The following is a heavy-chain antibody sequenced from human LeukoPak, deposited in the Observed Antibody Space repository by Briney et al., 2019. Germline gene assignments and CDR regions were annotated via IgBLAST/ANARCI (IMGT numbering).Heavy chain of an antibody. Sequence: GGSLRLSCAASGFTFSTYSMNWVRQAPGKGLEWVSYSSSSSSTIYYADSVKGRFTISRDNAKNSLYLQMNSLRAEDTAVYYCARGSTYYDSSGQVPFDYWGQGTLVTVSS. V-gene: IGHV3-48*01. J-gene: IGHJ4*02. CDR2: SSSSSSTI. CDR3: ARGSTYYDSSGQVPFDY. D-gene: IGHD3-22*01. CDR1: GFTFSTYS.